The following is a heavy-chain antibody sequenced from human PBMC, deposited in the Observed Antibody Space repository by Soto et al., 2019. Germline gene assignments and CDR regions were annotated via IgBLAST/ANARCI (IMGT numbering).Heavy chain of an antibody. J-gene: IGHJ6*03. CDR3: TRKFLEWLATAQYYYYMDV. D-gene: IGHD3-3*01. Sequence: GGSLRLSCTASGFTFGDYAMSWFRQAPGKGLEWVGFIRSKAYGGTTEYAATVEARFTIARDDSKSIAYLQMNSLKTEDTAVYYCTRKFLEWLATAQYYYYMDVWGKGTTVTVSS. CDR1: GFTFGDYA. CDR2: IRSKAYGGTT. V-gene: IGHV3-49*03.